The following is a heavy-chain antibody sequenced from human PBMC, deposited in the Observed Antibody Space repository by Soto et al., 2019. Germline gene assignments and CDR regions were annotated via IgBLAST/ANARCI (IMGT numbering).Heavy chain of an antibody. D-gene: IGHD3-22*01. V-gene: IGHV3-30-3*01. CDR3: ASLLPYYDSSGYYPDAFDI. Sequence: QVQLVESGGGVVQPGRSLRLSCAASGFTFSSYAMHWVRQAPGKGLEWVAVISYDGSNKYYADSVKGRFTISRDNSKNTLYLQMNSLRADDTAVYYCASLLPYYDSSGYYPDAFDIWGQGTMVTVSS. CDR2: ISYDGSNK. CDR1: GFTFSSYA. J-gene: IGHJ3*02.